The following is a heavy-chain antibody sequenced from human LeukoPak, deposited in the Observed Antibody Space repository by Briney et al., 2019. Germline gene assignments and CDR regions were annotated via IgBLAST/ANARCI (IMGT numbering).Heavy chain of an antibody. Sequence: ASVKVSCKASGYTFTGYYMHWVRQAPGQGLEWMGRINPNSGGTNYAQKFQGRVTMTRDTSISTAYMELSRLRSDDTAVYYCARDLVVGWQQLVYWFDPWGQGTLVTVSS. J-gene: IGHJ5*02. D-gene: IGHD6-13*01. CDR1: GYTFTGYY. V-gene: IGHV1-2*06. CDR3: ARDLVVGWQQLVYWFDP. CDR2: INPNSGGT.